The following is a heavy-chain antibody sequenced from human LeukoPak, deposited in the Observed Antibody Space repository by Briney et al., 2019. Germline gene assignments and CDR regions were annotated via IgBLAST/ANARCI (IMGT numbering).Heavy chain of an antibody. Sequence: VSGPTLVNPTQTLTLTCTFSGFSLSTSGVGVGWIRQPPGKAPEWLALIYWDDDKRYSPSLKSRLTITKDTSKNQVVLTMTNVDPLDTATYYCANRRGTSGWSEGYFDYWGQGTLVTVSS. CDR1: GFSLSTSGVG. J-gene: IGHJ4*02. CDR3: ANRRGTSGWSEGYFDY. D-gene: IGHD6-19*01. V-gene: IGHV2-5*02. CDR2: IYWDDDK.